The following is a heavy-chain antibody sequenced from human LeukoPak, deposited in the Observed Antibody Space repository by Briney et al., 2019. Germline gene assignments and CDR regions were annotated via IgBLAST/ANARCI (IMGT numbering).Heavy chain of an antibody. CDR1: GYTFTGYY. J-gene: IGHJ4*02. D-gene: IGHD6-13*01. V-gene: IGHV1-2*02. CDR2: VNPNSGGT. CDR3: ATPKTSSWYY. Sequence: GASLKVSCKASGYTFTGYYMHWVRQAPGQGPEWMGWVNPNSGGTNYAQNFQGRVTMTRDTSISTAFMELNRLTSDDTAVYYCATPKTSSWYYWGQGTLVTVSS.